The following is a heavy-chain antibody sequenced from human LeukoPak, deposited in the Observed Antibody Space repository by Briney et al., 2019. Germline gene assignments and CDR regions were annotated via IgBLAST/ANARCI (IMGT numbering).Heavy chain of an antibody. CDR2: ISYDGSNK. Sequence: PGGSQRLSCAASGFTFSSYGMHWVRQAPGKGLEWVAVISYDGSNKYYADSVKGRFTISRDNSKNTLYLQMNSLRAEDTAVYYCAKASPVGPEYSSTLLLYYFDYWGQGTLVTVSS. CDR1: GFTFSSYG. J-gene: IGHJ4*02. CDR3: AKASPVGPEYSSTLLLYYFDY. V-gene: IGHV3-30*18. D-gene: IGHD6-6*01.